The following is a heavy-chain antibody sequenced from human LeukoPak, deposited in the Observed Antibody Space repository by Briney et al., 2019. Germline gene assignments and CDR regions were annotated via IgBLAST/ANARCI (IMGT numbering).Heavy chain of an antibody. CDR1: GFTFSSYW. CDR3: AKSGYNRFDY. D-gene: IGHD5-24*01. CDR2: ISGRGSGGST. Sequence: GGSLRLSCAASGFTFSSYWMSWVRQAPGKGLEWVSSISGRGSGGSTYYADSVKGRFTISRDNSKNTLYLQMNSLIAEDTAVYYCAKSGYNRFDYWGQGTRVTVSS. V-gene: IGHV3-23*01. J-gene: IGHJ4*02.